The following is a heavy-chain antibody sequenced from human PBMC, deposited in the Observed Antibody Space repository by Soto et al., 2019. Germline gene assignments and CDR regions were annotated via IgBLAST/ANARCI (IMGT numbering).Heavy chain of an antibody. CDR3: AREKYDILTGYYGYGMDV. J-gene: IGHJ6*02. Sequence: EVQLVESGGGVVRPGGSLRLSCAASGFTFDDYGMSWVRQAPGKGLEWVSGINWNGGSTGYADSVKGQFTISRDNAKNSXXLQMNSLRAEDTALYYCAREKYDILTGYYGYGMDVWGQGTTVTVSS. CDR1: GFTFDDYG. D-gene: IGHD3-9*01. CDR2: INWNGGST. V-gene: IGHV3-20*04.